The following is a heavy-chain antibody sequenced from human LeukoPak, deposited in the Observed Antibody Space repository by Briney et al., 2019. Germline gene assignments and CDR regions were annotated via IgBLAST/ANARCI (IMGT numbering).Heavy chain of an antibody. V-gene: IGHV4-38-2*02. CDR1: GYSISSGYY. J-gene: IGHJ3*02. D-gene: IGHD3-10*01. CDR3: ARAYGSAYDAFDI. CDR2: IYHSGST. Sequence: SETLSLTCTVSGYSISSGYYWGWIRQPPGKGLEWIGSIYHSGSTYYNPSLKSRVTISVDTSKNQFSLKLSSVTAADTAVYYCARAYGSAYDAFDIWGQGTMVTVSS.